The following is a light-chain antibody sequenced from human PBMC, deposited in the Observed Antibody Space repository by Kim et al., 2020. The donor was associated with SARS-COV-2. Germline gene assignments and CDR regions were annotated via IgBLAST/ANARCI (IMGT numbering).Light chain of an antibody. CDR3: NSRDSNDKVG. J-gene: IGLJ2*01. CDR2: GKN. CDR1: SLRSYY. V-gene: IGLV3-19*01. Sequence: VALRQTVRITCEGDSLRSYYETWYQQKAGQAPIVVTYGKNNRTSGIPGRFSGCRAGNTAALTSAGDQAGDEADYSCNSRDSNDKVGFGGGTQLTVL.